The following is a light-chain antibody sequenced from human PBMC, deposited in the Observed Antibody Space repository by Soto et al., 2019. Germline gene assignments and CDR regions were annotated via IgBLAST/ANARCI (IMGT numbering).Light chain of an antibody. V-gene: IGLV2-14*01. J-gene: IGLJ1*01. CDR3: SSYAGSSPLYV. Sequence: QSVLTQPASVSGSPGQSITISCTGTSSDVGGYKFVSWYQQHPGKVPKLLIYEVTNRPSGVSNRFSGSKSGNTASLTISGLQAEDEADYYCSSYAGSSPLYVFGTGTNSPS. CDR1: SSDVGGYKF. CDR2: EVT.